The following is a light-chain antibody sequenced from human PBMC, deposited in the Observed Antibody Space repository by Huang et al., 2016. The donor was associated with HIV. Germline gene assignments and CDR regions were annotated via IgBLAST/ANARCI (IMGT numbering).Light chain of an antibody. CDR1: AGVSNN. CDR3: QQYNNWPPWT. CDR2: GAS. V-gene: IGKV3D-15*01. J-gene: IGKJ1*01. Sequence: IVMTQSPVTLSVSPGERATLSCRASAGVSNNVAWYQQRPGQTPRLLIHGASTRHTGIPAKFSGRGSGTEFTLTITGLQPEDSAVYYCQQYNNWPPWTFGPGTQVEI.